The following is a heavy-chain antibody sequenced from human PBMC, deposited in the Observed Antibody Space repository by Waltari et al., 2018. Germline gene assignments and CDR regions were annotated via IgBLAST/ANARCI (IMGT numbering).Heavy chain of an antibody. CDR3: ASKYSSGWYVLGANWYFDL. J-gene: IGHJ2*01. CDR1: GYTFTGYY. D-gene: IGHD6-19*01. CDR2: INPKSGGT. Sequence: QVQLVQSGAEVKKPGASVKVSCKASGYTFTGYYMHWVRQAPGQGLEWMGWINPKSGGTNDAQKLQGRVTMTRDTSISTAYMELSRLRSDDTAVYYCASKYSSGWYVLGANWYFDLWGRGTLVTVSS. V-gene: IGHV1-2*02.